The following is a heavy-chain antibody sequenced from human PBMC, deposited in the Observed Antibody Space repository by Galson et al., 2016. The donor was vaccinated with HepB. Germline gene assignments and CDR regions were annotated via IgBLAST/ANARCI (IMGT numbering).Heavy chain of an antibody. J-gene: IGHJ5*02. CDR1: GSSMTSRKC. D-gene: IGHD2-21*01. V-gene: IGHV4-4*02. CDR3: AGVGNCGGDCYLAT. CDR2: VYLGGST. Sequence: SETLSPTRSVSGSSMTSRKCWCSWRQAPGKRIERIGEVYLGGSTKYSPSFKSRVRISVDRSKNKLSLTMSPVTAADTAVYYCAGVGNCGGDCYLATWGLGVLVTVSS.